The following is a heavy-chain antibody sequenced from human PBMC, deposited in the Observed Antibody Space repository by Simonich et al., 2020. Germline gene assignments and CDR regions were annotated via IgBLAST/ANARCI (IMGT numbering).Heavy chain of an antibody. Sequence: EVQLVESGGGLVQPGRSLRLSCAASGFTFDDYAMPWVRQATGKGLWWGSGIRWNSGSIGYADSVKGRFTISRDNAKNSLYLQMNSLRAEDTALYYCAKDGGYCTNGVCYYFDYWGQGTLVTVSS. CDR2: IRWNSGSI. CDR1: GFTFDDYA. CDR3: AKDGGYCTNGVCYYFDY. V-gene: IGHV3-9*01. J-gene: IGHJ4*02. D-gene: IGHD2-8*01.